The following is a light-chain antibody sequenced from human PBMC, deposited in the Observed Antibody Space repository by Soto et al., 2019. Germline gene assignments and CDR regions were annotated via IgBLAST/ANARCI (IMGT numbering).Light chain of an antibody. J-gene: IGKJ4*01. CDR3: QQRSNWPLT. CDR2: DAS. Sequence: EIVLTQSPATLSLSPGERATLSCRASQSVRTYLAWYQQKPGQAPRLLIYDASNRATGIPARFSGSGSGTDFTLSISSLEPEDFAVYYCQQRSNWPLTFGGGSKVESK. CDR1: QSVRTY. V-gene: IGKV3-11*01.